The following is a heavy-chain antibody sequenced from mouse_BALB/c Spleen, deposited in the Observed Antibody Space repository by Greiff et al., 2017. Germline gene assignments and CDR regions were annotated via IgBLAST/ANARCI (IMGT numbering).Heavy chain of an antibody. J-gene: IGHJ4*01. CDR2: ISSGGST. Sequence: EVKLVESGGGLVKPGGSLKLSCAASGFTFSSYAMSWVRQTPEKRLEWVASISSGGSTYYPDSVKGRFTISRDNARNILYLQMSSLRSEDTAMYYCARGDGYEAMDYWGQGTSVTVSS. CDR3: ARGDGYEAMDY. D-gene: IGHD2-3*01. V-gene: IGHV5-6-5*01. CDR1: GFTFSSYA.